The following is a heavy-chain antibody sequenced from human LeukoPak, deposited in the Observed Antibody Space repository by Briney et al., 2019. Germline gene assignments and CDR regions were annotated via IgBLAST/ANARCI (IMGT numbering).Heavy chain of an antibody. CDR2: ITGSDTTA. CDR3: AKSGASPLYHMDV. Sequence: GGSLRLSCAASGFSLSSYGVNWVRQAPGKGLEWVSGITGSDTTAYHAGSVRGRFTISRDDSKNTLYLQMSSLRVDDTAIYYCAKSGASPLYHMDVWGRGATVTVSS. V-gene: IGHV3-23*01. D-gene: IGHD1-26*01. J-gene: IGHJ6*03. CDR1: GFSLSSYG.